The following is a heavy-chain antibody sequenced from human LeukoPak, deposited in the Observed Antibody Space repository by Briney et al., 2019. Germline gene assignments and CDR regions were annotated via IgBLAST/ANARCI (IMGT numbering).Heavy chain of an antibody. J-gene: IGHJ3*02. CDR3: ARYGKRVSSSSIPDAFDI. CDR2: IYYSGTT. D-gene: IGHD6-13*01. Sequence: PSETLSLTCTVSGGSISSYYWSWIRQPPGKGLEWIGYIYYSGTTNYNPSLKSRVTISVDTSKNQFSLKLSSVTAADTAVYYCARYGKRVSSSSIPDAFDIWGQGTMVTVSS. CDR1: GGSISSYY. V-gene: IGHV4-59*08.